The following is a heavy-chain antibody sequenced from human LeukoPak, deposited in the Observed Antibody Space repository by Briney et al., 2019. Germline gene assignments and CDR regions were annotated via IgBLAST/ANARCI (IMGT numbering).Heavy chain of an antibody. CDR1: GGSFSGYY. CDR3: ARGGSNYYGSGSYRRNWSDP. CDR2: INHSGST. V-gene: IGHV4-34*01. Sequence: SETLSLTCAVYGGSFSGYYWSWIRQPPGKGLEWIGEINHSGSTNYNPSLKSRVTISVDTSKNQFSLKLSSVTAADTAVYYCARGGSNYYGSGSYRRNWSDPWGQGTLVTVSS. D-gene: IGHD3-10*01. J-gene: IGHJ5*02.